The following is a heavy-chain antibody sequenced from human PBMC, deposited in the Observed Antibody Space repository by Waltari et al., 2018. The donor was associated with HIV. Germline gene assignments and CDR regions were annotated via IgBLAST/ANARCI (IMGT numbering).Heavy chain of an antibody. J-gene: IGHJ3*02. Sequence: EVQLLESGGGLVQPGGSLRLPCAAPGFTFSNYALSWVRQAPGKGLEWVSSISGSGGSTYYADSVKGRFTVSRDNSKDTLFLQMNSLRAEDTALYYCAKEGIIVITDAFDIWGQGTMVIVSS. V-gene: IGHV3-23*01. D-gene: IGHD3-22*01. CDR1: GFTFSNYA. CDR3: AKEGIIVITDAFDI. CDR2: ISGSGGST.